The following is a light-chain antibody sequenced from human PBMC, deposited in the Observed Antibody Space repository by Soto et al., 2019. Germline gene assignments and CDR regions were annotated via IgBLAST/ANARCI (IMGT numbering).Light chain of an antibody. CDR2: EVS. V-gene: IGLV2-14*01. CDR1: SSDVGGYNY. CDR3: SSYTSSSTLYV. Sequence: QSVLTQPASVSXXPGQSITISCTGTSSDVGGYNYVSWYQQHPGKAPKLMIYEVSNRPSGVSNRFSGSKSGNTASLTISGLQAEDEADYYCSSYTSSSTLYVFGTGTKVTVL. J-gene: IGLJ1*01.